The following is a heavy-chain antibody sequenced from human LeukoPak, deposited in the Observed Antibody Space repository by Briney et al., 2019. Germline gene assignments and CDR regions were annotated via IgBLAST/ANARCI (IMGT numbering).Heavy chain of an antibody. J-gene: IGHJ4*02. Sequence: GASVKVSCKASGYTFTGYYMHWVRQAPGQGLEWMGWINPNSGGTNYAQKFQGRVTMTRDTSISTAYMELSRLRSDDTAVYYCARGTTVTRGVTFDYWGQGTLVTVSS. CDR2: INPNSGGT. CDR3: ARGTTVTRGVTFDY. CDR1: GYTFTGYY. V-gene: IGHV1-2*02. D-gene: IGHD4-17*01.